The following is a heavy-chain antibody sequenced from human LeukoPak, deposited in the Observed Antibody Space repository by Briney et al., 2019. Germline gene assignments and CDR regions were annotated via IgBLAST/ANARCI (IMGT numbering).Heavy chain of an antibody. Sequence: GGSLSLSFAASGFTFSSYSMNWVRPAPGKGLEWVSYISSSSSTIYYADSVKGRFTISRDNAKNSLYLQMNSLRAEDTAVYYCATLFSSSWLDAFDIWGQGTMVTVSS. CDR3: ATLFSSSWLDAFDI. CDR2: ISSSSSTI. V-gene: IGHV3-48*01. D-gene: IGHD6-13*01. CDR1: GFTFSSYS. J-gene: IGHJ3*02.